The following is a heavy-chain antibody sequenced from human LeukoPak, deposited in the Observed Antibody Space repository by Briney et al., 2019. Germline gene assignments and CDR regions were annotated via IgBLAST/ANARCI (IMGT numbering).Heavy chain of an antibody. Sequence: LRLSXAASGFTFSNAWMSWVRQAPGKGLEWVGRIKSKPDGGAIDYAAPVKGRFIISRDDSKDMLYLQMNSLKTEDTGVYYCTRDKLELRQFDYWGQGTLVTVSS. CDR3: TRDKLELRQFDY. D-gene: IGHD1-26*01. J-gene: IGHJ4*02. CDR2: IKSKPDGGAI. CDR1: GFTFSNAW. V-gene: IGHV3-15*01.